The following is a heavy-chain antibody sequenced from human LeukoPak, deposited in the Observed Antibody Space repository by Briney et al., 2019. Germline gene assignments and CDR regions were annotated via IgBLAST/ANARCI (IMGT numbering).Heavy chain of an antibody. CDR1: GFTFSSYD. CDR3: ARGTSSGWFSDAFDI. D-gene: IGHD6-19*01. Sequence: PGGSLRLSCAASGFTFSSYDMHWVRQATGKVLEWVSAIGTAGDTYYPGSVKGRFTISRENAKNSLYLQMNSLRAGDTAVYYCARGTSSGWFSDAFDIWGQGTMVTVSS. CDR2: IGTAGDT. V-gene: IGHV3-13*01. J-gene: IGHJ3*02.